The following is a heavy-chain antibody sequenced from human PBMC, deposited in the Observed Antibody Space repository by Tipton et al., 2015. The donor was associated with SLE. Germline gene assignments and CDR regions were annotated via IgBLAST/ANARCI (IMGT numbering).Heavy chain of an antibody. Sequence: GSLRLSCAASGFTFSGSAMHWVRQASGKGLEWVGRIRSKANSYATAYAASVKGRFTISRDDSKNTAYLQMNSLKTEDTAVYYCTRAGAYCGGDCWRDYYGMDVWGQGTTVTVSS. D-gene: IGHD2-21*02. CDR3: TRAGAYCGGDCWRDYYGMDV. CDR2: IRSKANSYAT. J-gene: IGHJ6*02. CDR1: GFTFSGSA. V-gene: IGHV3-73*01.